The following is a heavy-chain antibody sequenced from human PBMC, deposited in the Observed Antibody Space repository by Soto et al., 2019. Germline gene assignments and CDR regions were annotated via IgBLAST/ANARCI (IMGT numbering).Heavy chain of an antibody. CDR3: ARGLTGTTVATHFDY. J-gene: IGHJ4*02. Sequence: SVKVSCKASGGTFSSYTISWVRQAPGQGLEWMGRIIPILGIANYAQKFQGRVTITADKSTSTAYMELSSLRSEDTAVYYCARGLTGTTVATHFDYWGQGTLVTVSS. CDR1: GGTFSSYT. V-gene: IGHV1-69*02. D-gene: IGHD1-7*01. CDR2: IIPILGIA.